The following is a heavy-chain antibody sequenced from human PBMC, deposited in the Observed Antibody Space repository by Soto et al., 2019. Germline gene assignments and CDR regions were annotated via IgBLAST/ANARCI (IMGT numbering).Heavy chain of an antibody. D-gene: IGHD2-8*02. V-gene: IGHV4-31*03. Sequence: LSLTCTVSGGSFSSGGYYWSWIRQLPGKGLEWIGYIYYSGSTYYNPSLKSRFTISLDTSKNQFSLKLSSVTAADTAVYYCARATSFSGHHGYWGQGTLVTVSS. CDR3: ARATSFSGHHGY. CDR1: GGSFSSGGYY. CDR2: IYYSGST. J-gene: IGHJ4*02.